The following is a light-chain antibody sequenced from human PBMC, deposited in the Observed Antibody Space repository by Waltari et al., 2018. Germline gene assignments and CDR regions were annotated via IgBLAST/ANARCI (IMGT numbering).Light chain of an antibody. CDR1: SNDVGSYSL. CDR3: CAYAGDRTWV. V-gene: IGLV2-23*02. J-gene: IGLJ3*02. Sequence: QSALTQPASVSGSPGQSITISCIGVSNDVGSYSLVSWYQHHPDKAPKLLIYDVIKRPSGVSDRFSGSRSGNNASLTISGLQAEDEAEYLCCAYAGDRTWVFGGGTKLSVL. CDR2: DVI.